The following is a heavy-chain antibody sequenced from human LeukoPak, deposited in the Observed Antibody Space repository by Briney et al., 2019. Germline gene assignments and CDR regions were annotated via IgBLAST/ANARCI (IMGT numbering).Heavy chain of an antibody. Sequence: GGSLRLSCTASGFTFSNYWMSWVRQSPGKGLEWVANIKQDGSEKYYVDSVKGRFTISRDNAKNSLYLQMNSLRAEDTAVYYCARGKVAGNWGQGTLVTVSS. CDR3: ARGKVAGN. CDR1: GFTFSNYW. J-gene: IGHJ4*02. D-gene: IGHD6-19*01. CDR2: IKQDGSEK. V-gene: IGHV3-7*01.